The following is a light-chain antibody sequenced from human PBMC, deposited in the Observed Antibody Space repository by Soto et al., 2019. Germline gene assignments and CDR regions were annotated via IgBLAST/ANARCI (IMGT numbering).Light chain of an antibody. CDR2: DVS. CDR3: CSYAGSYTYV. V-gene: IGLV2-11*01. CDR1: SSDVGGYNY. J-gene: IGLJ1*01. Sequence: QSALTQPPSASGSPGQSVTISCIGTSSDVGGYNYVSWYQQHPGKAPKLMIYDVSKRPSGVPDRFSGSKSGNTASLTISGLQAEDEADYYCCSYAGSYTYVFGTGTKVTVL.